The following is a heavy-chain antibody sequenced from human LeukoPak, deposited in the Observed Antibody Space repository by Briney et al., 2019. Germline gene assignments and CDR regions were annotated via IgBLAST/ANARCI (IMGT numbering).Heavy chain of an antibody. V-gene: IGHV3-30*02. CDR3: AKDSGVLRHFDWLSYFDY. J-gene: IGHJ4*02. D-gene: IGHD3-9*01. Sequence: PGGSLRLSCAASGFTFSSYGMHWVRQAPGKGLEWVAFIRYDGSNKYYADSVKGRFTISRDNSKNTLYLQMNSLRAEDTAVYYCAKDSGVLRHFDWLSYFDYWGQGTLVTVSS. CDR2: IRYDGSNK. CDR1: GFTFSSYG.